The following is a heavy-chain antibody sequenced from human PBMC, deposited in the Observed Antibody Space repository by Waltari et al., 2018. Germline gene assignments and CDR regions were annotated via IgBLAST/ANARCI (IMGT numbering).Heavy chain of an antibody. CDR3: ASVGRITIFGVVISDAFDI. CDR2: INHIGST. CDR1: GGSFSGYY. V-gene: IGHV4-34*01. D-gene: IGHD3-3*01. J-gene: IGHJ3*02. Sequence: QVQLQQWGAGLLKPSETLSLTCADYGGSFSGYYWSWIRQPPGTGLEWIGEINHIGSTNYNSTLKSRATISVDTSKNQVPLKLSSVTAAYTAVYYCASVGRITIFGVVISDAFDIWGQGTMVTVSS.